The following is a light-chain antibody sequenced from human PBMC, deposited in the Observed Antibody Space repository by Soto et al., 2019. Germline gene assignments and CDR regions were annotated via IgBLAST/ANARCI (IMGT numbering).Light chain of an antibody. Sequence: IVLTQSLATLPVSPGESATLSCLTSQSVDSRLAWYQHKPGQAPRLLIYGASNRATGIPARFSGSGSGTEFTLTIDSLQSEDFAIYFCQQYNNWPGTFGGGTKVDI. CDR3: QQYNNWPGT. J-gene: IGKJ4*01. CDR1: QSVDSR. V-gene: IGKV3-15*01. CDR2: GAS.